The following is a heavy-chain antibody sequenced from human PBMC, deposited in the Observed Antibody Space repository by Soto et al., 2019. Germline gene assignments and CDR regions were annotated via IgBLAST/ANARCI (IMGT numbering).Heavy chain of an antibody. J-gene: IGHJ4*02. CDR1: GITATNGH. D-gene: IGHD4-17*01. CDR2: IYRDDNT. CDR3: ARDWNGDKYFDF. V-gene: IGHV3-53*01. Sequence: DVQLVKSGGGVIQPGGSLRLSCAASGITATNGHMSWVRQAPGKGLEWVSVIYRDDNTYYADSVKGRFTISRDTSKNTVYLQMNSLRAEDTAVYYCARDWNGDKYFDFWGQGSLVTVSS.